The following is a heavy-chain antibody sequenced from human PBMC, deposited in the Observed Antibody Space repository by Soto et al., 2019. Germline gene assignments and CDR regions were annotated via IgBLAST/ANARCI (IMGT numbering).Heavy chain of an antibody. V-gene: IGHV1-69*02. CDR2: IIPILGIA. CDR3: ARGDCSSISCYAGILDD. D-gene: IGHD2-2*01. CDR1: GGTFSSYT. J-gene: IGHJ4*02. Sequence: GASVKVSCKASGGTFSSYTITWVRQAPGQGLEWMGRIIPILGIANYAQKFQGRVTITADKSTGTAYMELSSLRAEDMAVYYCARGDCSSISCYAGILDDWGQGTLVTVSS.